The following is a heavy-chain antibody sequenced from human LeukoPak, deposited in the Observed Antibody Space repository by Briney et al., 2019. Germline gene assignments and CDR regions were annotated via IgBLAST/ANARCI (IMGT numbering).Heavy chain of an antibody. CDR1: GGTFSSYA. CDR2: IIPIFGTA. CDR3: ASRMATMRNYYYYMDV. J-gene: IGHJ6*03. D-gene: IGHD5-24*01. Sequence: GASVKVSCKASGGTFSSYAISWVRQAPGQGLEWMGGIIPIFGTANYAQKFQGRVTITTDESTSTAYMELSSLRSEDTAVYYCASRMATMRNYYYYMDVWDKGTTVTVSS. V-gene: IGHV1-69*05.